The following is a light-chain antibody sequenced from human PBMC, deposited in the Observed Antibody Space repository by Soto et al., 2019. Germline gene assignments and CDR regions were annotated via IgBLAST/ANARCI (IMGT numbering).Light chain of an antibody. CDR3: QSYDSTLSARYV. J-gene: IGLJ1*01. V-gene: IGLV2-14*01. CDR2: GVT. Sequence: QSALTQPASVSGSPGQSITISCTGTSSDVGGYNHVSWYQQYPGKAPKLMIYGVTNRPSGVSNRFSGSKTGNTASLTISGLQAEDEADYYCQSYDSTLSARYVFGTGTKLTVL. CDR1: SSDVGGYNH.